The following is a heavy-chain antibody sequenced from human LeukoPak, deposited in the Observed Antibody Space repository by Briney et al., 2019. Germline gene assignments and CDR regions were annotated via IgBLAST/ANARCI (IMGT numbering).Heavy chain of an antibody. J-gene: IGHJ4*02. CDR1: GFTFSSYG. D-gene: IGHD1-26*01. CDR3: AKGSPQFDF. CDR2: ISSDGSNA. Sequence: GGSLRLSCAASGFTFSSYGMHWVRQAPGKGLEWVAVISSDGSNADYADSVKGRFTISRGNSKSTLYLQMNSLRAKDTAVYYCAKGSPQFDFWGQGTLVTVSS. V-gene: IGHV3-30*18.